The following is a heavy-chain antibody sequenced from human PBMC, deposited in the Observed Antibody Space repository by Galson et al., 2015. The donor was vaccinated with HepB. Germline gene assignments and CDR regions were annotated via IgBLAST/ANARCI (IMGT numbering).Heavy chain of an antibody. J-gene: IGHJ6*02. CDR1: GYTFTSYA. CDR2: INAGNSNT. Sequence: SVKVSCKASGYTFTSYAIHWVRQAPGQSLEWMGWINAGNSNTEFSRKLQGRVIITWDTSASTAYMELSGLRSEDTAVYYCARDADRITIFGVFRDRHYGMDVWGQGTTVTVSS. D-gene: IGHD3-3*01. V-gene: IGHV1-3*01. CDR3: ARDADRITIFGVFRDRHYGMDV.